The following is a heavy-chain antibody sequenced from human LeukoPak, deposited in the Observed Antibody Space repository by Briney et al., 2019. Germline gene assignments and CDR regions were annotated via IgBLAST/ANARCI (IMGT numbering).Heavy chain of an antibody. CDR1: GGSISSSNW. J-gene: IGHJ5*02. CDR2: IYHSGST. D-gene: IGHD3-22*01. CDR3: AGTYYYDSSGYPP. V-gene: IGHV4-4*02. Sequence: SETLSLTCAVSGGSISSSNWWSWVRQPPGKGLEWIGEIYHSGSTNYNPSLKSRVTISVDKSKNQFSLKLSSVTAADTAVYYCAGTYYYDSSGYPPWGQGTLVTVSS.